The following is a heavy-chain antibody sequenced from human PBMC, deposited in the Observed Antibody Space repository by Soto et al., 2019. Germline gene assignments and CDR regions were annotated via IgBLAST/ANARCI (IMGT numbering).Heavy chain of an antibody. D-gene: IGHD3-22*01. CDR1: GFTFSSYA. CDR3: ARDLSSGYYSD. J-gene: IGHJ4*02. Sequence: PGGSLRLSCAASGFTFSSYAMHWVRQAPGKGLEWVAVISYDGSNKYYADSVKGRFTISRDNSKNTLYLQMNSLRAEDTAVYYCARDLSSGYYSDWGQGTLVTVSS. V-gene: IGHV3-30-3*01. CDR2: ISYDGSNK.